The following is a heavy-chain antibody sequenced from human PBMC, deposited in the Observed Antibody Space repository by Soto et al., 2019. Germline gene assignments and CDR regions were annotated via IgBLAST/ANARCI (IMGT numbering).Heavy chain of an antibody. D-gene: IGHD1-1*01. Sequence: KTSETLSLTCTVSGGSMSRYYWTWIRQPPGKGLEWIGNIHYTGSTNYNPSLKSRVTILLGTSTSQFSLKVSSVTAADTAVYYCVRDLTISSTDGPLDPWGHGTLVTVSS. CDR3: VRDLTISSTDGPLDP. J-gene: IGHJ5*02. CDR1: GGSMSRYY. CDR2: IHYTGST. V-gene: IGHV4-59*01.